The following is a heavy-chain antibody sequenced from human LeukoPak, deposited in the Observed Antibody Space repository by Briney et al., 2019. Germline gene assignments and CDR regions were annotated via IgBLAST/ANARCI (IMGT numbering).Heavy chain of an antibody. CDR2: ISGSGGST. J-gene: IGHJ4*02. CDR1: GFTFSSYA. CDR3: AKGVYSGSYRLSFSQ. Sequence: GGSLRLSCAASGFTFSSYAMSWVRQAPGKGLEWVSAISGSGGSTYYADSVKGRFTISRDNSKNTLYLQMNSLRAEDTAVYYCAKGVYSGSYRLSFSQWGQGTLVTVSS. V-gene: IGHV3-23*01. D-gene: IGHD1-26*01.